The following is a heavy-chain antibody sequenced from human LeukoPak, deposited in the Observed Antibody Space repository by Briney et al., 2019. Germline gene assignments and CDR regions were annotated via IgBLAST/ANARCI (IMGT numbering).Heavy chain of an antibody. CDR2: ISAYNGNT. CDR1: GYTFTSYG. D-gene: IGHD6-19*01. J-gene: IGHJ3*02. CDR3: ARVGEQWLANDAFDI. V-gene: IGHV1-18*01. Sequence: ASVKVSCKASGYTFTSYGISWVRQAPGQGLEWMGWISAYNGNTNYAQKFQGRVTMTRDTSISTAYMELSRLRSDDTAVYYCARVGEQWLANDAFDIWGQGTMVTVSS.